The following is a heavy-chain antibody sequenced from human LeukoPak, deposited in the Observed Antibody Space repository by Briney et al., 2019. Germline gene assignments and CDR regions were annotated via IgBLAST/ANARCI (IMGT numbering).Heavy chain of an antibody. CDR1: GGSISSYY. V-gene: IGHV4-4*07. D-gene: IGHD6-13*01. J-gene: IGHJ5*02. Sequence: SETLSLTCTVSGGSISSYYWSWIRQPAGKGLEWIGRIYTSGSTNYNPSLKSRVTMSVDTSKNQFSLRLSSVTAADTAVYYCARDASKSSSWYGKGNWFDPWGQGTLVTVSS. CDR3: ARDASKSSSWYGKGNWFDP. CDR2: IYTSGST.